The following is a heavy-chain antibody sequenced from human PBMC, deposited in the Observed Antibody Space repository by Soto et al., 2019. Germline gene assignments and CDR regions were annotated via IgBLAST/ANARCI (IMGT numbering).Heavy chain of an antibody. D-gene: IGHD2-15*01. CDR1: GFTFSSYA. V-gene: IGHV3-23*01. CDR3: AKDVYCSGGSCYSFDY. Sequence: EVQLLESGGGLVQPGGSLRLSCAASGFTFSSYAMSWVRQAPGKGLEWVSAISGSGGSTYYAGSVKGRFTISRDNSKNTLYLQMNSLRAEDTAVYYCAKDVYCSGGSCYSFDYWGQGTLVTVSS. J-gene: IGHJ4*02. CDR2: ISGSGGST.